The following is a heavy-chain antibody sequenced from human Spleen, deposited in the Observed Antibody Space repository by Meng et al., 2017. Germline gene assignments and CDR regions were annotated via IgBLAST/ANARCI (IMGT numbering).Heavy chain of an antibody. CDR2: IKQDGSQK. CDR3: ARGRKYCSGGSCYLVYFDY. J-gene: IGHJ4*02. CDR1: GFTFSSYW. Sequence: GESLKISCAASGFTFSSYWMSWVRQAPGKGLEWVANIKQDGSQKDYVDSVKGRFTISRDNAKNSLYLQMNSLRAEDTAVYYCARGRKYCSGGSCYLVYFDYWGQGTLVTVSS. D-gene: IGHD2-15*01. V-gene: IGHV3-7*01.